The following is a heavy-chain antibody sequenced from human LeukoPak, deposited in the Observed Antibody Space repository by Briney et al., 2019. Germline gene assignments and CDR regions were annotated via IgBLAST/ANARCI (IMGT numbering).Heavy chain of an antibody. V-gene: IGHV1-8*01. CDR1: GYTFTSYD. D-gene: IGHD4-17*01. CDR3: ARILTRSTVTRFGY. CDR2: MNPNSGIT. J-gene: IGHJ4*02. Sequence: ASVKVSCKASGYTFTSYDINWVRQATGQGLEWMGWMNPNSGITGYAQKFQGRVTMTRNTSISTAYMELSSLRSEDTAVYYCARILTRSTVTRFGYWGQGTLVTVSS.